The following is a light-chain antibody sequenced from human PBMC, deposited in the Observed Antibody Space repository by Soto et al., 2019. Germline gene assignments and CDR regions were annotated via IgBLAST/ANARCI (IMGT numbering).Light chain of an antibody. J-gene: IGKJ3*01. V-gene: IGKV3-15*01. CDR3: QQYNTWPLT. CDR1: QSVSSN. CDR2: DAS. Sequence: ETVMTQSPATLSVSPGERPTLSCRASQSVSSNLAWYQQKPGQAPRLLIYDASTRATGIPARFSGSGSGTEFTLPISSLQPEDFAVYYCQQYNTWPLTFGPGTKVDIK.